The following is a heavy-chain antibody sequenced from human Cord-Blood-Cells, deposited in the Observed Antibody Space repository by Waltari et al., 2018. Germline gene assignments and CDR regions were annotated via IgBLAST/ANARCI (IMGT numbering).Heavy chain of an antibody. V-gene: IGHV1-18*01. Sequence: QVQLVQSGAEVKKPGASVTVSCKASGSTFTSYGISWVRQAPGQGLEWMGWISAYNGNTNYAQKLQGRVTMTTDTSTSTAYMELRSLRSDDTAVYYCARIHPYDSSGYYFDYWGQGTLVTVSS. CDR2: ISAYNGNT. CDR3: ARIHPYDSSGYYFDY. J-gene: IGHJ4*02. CDR1: GSTFTSYG. D-gene: IGHD3-22*01.